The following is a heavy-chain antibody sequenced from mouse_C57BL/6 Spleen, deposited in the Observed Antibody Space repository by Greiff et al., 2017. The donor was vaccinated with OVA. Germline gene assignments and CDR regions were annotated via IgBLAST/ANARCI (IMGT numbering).Heavy chain of an antibody. Sequence: VMLVESGPGLVQPSQSLSITCTVSGFSLTSYGVHWVRQSPGKGLEWLGVIWRGGSTDYNAAFMSRLSITKDNSKSQVFFKMNSLQADDTAIYYCAKKPLYGGYFDVWGTGTTVTVSS. D-gene: IGHD1-2*01. V-gene: IGHV2-5*01. CDR3: AKKPLYGGYFDV. CDR2: IWRGGST. CDR1: GFSLTSYG. J-gene: IGHJ1*03.